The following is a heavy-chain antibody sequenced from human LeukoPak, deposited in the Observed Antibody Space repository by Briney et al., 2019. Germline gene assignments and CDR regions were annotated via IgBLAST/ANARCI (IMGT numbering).Heavy chain of an antibody. CDR1: EYTFSNYA. V-gene: IGHV3-23*01. CDR3: ARRGGDYFDY. CDR2: IDSGGGST. Sequence: GGSLRLSCVASEYTFSNYAMSWVRQAPGKGLEWVSSIDSGGGSTYYADSVKGRFTISRDNSKNTLYLQMNSLRAEDTAVYYCARRGGDYFDYWGQGTLVTVSS. J-gene: IGHJ4*02. D-gene: IGHD4-17*01.